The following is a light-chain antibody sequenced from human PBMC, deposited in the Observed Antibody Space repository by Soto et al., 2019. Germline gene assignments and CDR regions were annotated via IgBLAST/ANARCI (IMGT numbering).Light chain of an antibody. CDR3: QQYNNWLT. Sequence: DIGMTQSPATMSVSPGEGVTLSCRASQSVFTNLAWYQQKPGQAPRLLIYGASTRATVRPARSSGSGSATAFTLTISSLQSEDVAVYFCQQYNNWLTFGGGTKVEI. CDR2: GAS. CDR1: QSVFTN. V-gene: IGKV3-15*01. J-gene: IGKJ4*01.